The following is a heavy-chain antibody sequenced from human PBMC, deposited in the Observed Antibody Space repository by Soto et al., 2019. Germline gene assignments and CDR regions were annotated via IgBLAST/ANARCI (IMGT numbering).Heavy chain of an antibody. V-gene: IGHV4-59*01. CDR1: GVCISTYF. CDR2: VYYSVDT. CDR3: AGSSARGIILDD. J-gene: IGHJ4*02. D-gene: IGHD3-10*01. Sequence: EPLSLIFTGSGVCISTYFWNWIRQVPGKGLEWIGYVYYSVDTNYNPSIKSRLTMSVDTSTNQFSLRLNSVTAADSAAYYCAGSSARGIILDDWGQGVLVTVSS.